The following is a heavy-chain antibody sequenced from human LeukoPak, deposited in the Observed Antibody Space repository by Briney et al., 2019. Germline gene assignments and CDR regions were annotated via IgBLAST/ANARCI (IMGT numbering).Heavy chain of an antibody. CDR2: ISNNGGYT. Sequence: GGSLRLSCAASGFTFSSSAMRWVRQAPGQGLEWVSAISNNGGYTYYADSVQGRFTISRDNSKSTLCLQMNRLRAEDTAVYYCAKQLGYCSDGSCYFPYWGQGTLVTVSS. CDR3: AKQLGYCSDGSCYFPY. CDR1: GFTFSSSA. J-gene: IGHJ4*02. D-gene: IGHD2-15*01. V-gene: IGHV3-23*01.